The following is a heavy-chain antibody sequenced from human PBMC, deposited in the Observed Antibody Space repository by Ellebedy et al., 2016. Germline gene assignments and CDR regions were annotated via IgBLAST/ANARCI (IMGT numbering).Heavy chain of an antibody. Sequence: LSLTCAASGFTFSRFAMKWVRQAPGKGLEWVSTISTSSNTHYADSVEGRFTISRDNSKDTLYLQMNSLRAEDTAVYYCAKELDSTGYWAVNWLDPWGQGTLVTVS. V-gene: IGHV3-23*01. J-gene: IGHJ5*02. CDR2: ISTSSNT. CDR3: AKELDSTGYWAVNWLDP. D-gene: IGHD3-22*01. CDR1: GFTFSRFA.